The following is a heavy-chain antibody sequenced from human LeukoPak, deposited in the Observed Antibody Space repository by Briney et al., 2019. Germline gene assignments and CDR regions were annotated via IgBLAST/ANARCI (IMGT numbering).Heavy chain of an antibody. CDR3: ARGRQDVTVIVVVMTAVSYYLDV. V-gene: IGHV4-34*01. CDR2: MNPSGSI. J-gene: IGHJ6*03. Sequence: NPSETLSLTCAVYGGSFSGYYWTWIRQTPEKGLEWIGEMNPSGSISYNPSLKSRVTISEDTSKNQFSLKLSSVTAADRAVYFRARGRQDVTVIVVVMTAVSYYLDVWGKGTTVTVS. CDR1: GGSFSGYY. D-gene: IGHD3-22*01.